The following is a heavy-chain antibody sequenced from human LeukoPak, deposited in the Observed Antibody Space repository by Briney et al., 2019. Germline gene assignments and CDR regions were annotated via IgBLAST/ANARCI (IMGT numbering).Heavy chain of an antibody. Sequence: PGGSLRLSCAASGFTFSSYSMNWVRQAPGKGLERVSYISSSSSTIYYADSVKGRFTISRDNAKNSLYLQMNSLRAEDTAVYYCARDVGSFDYWGQGTLVTVSS. J-gene: IGHJ4*02. V-gene: IGHV3-48*01. CDR1: GFTFSSYS. CDR3: ARDVGSFDY. D-gene: IGHD1-26*01. CDR2: ISSSSSTI.